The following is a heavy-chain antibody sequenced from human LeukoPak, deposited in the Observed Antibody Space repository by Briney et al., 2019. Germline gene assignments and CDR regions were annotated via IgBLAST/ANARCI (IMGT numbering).Heavy chain of an antibody. D-gene: IGHD3-10*01. CDR2: MNPNSVNT. Sequence: GASVKVSCKASGYTFTTYDIYWVRQATGQGLEWMGWMNPNSVNTGYAQKFQGRVTMTRNTSMSTAYMELGSLRSEDTAVYYCARANYYGSGKKDLDYWGQGTLVTVSS. V-gene: IGHV1-8*01. J-gene: IGHJ4*02. CDR3: ARANYYGSGKKDLDY. CDR1: GYTFTTYD.